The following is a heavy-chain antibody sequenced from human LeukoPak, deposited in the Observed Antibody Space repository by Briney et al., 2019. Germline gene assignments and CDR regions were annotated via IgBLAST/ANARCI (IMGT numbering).Heavy chain of an antibody. D-gene: IGHD4-17*01. J-gene: IGHJ4*02. CDR2: ISSSGSTI. CDR1: GFTFSSYE. CDR3: ARAGRVRVSIEVDYGDYDIQDY. Sequence: PGGSLRLSCAASGFTFSSYEMNWVRQAPGKGLEWVSYISSSGSTIYYADSVKGRFTISRDNAKNSLYLQMNSLRAEDTAVYYCARAGRVRVSIEVDYGDYDIQDYWGQGTLVTVSS. V-gene: IGHV3-48*03.